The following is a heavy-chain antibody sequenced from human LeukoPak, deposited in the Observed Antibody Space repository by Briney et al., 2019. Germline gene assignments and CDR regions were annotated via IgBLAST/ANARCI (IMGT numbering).Heavy chain of an antibody. Sequence: GGSLRLSCAASGFTFSSYAMNWVRQAPGKGLVWVSRINSDGSSTSYADSVKGRFTISRDNAKNTLYLQMNSLRAEDAAVYYCARDLKYNWFDPWGQGTLVTVSS. CDR3: ARDLKYNWFDP. CDR1: GFTFSSYA. J-gene: IGHJ5*02. V-gene: IGHV3-74*01. CDR2: INSDGSST.